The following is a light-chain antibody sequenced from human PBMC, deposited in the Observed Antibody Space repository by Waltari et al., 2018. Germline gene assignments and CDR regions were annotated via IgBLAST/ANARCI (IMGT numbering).Light chain of an antibody. CDR2: DVS. V-gene: IGLV2-14*03. CDR1: SSDVGGYNY. Sequence: QSALTQPASVSGSPGQSITISCTGTSSDVGGYNYISWYHRHPGKAPKLMIYDVSKRPSGVSNRFSGSKSGNTASLTISGLQAEDESDYYCSSYTSSSTYVVFGGGTKLTVL. J-gene: IGLJ2*01. CDR3: SSYTSSSTYVV.